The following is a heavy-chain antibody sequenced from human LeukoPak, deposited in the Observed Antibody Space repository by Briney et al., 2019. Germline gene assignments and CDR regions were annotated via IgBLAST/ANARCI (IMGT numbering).Heavy chain of an antibody. Sequence: GGSLRLSCAASGFTFRDYGMSWVRQAPGKGLEWVSAISGSGDSTYYADSVKGRFTISRDNSKNTLYLQMNSLRAEDTAIYYCAKGTFYYGSASYCMDVWGKGTTVTVSS. J-gene: IGHJ6*04. D-gene: IGHD3-10*01. CDR1: GFTFRDYG. CDR3: AKGTFYYGSASYCMDV. CDR2: ISGSGDST. V-gene: IGHV3-23*01.